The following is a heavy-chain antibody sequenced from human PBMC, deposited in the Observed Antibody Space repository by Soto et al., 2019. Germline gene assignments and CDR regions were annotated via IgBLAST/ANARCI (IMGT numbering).Heavy chain of an antibody. CDR3: AREAGTTGNYYFGMDV. Sequence: QVQLVQSGAEVKKPGASVKVSCKASGYTFIGHYLHWVRQAPGQGLEWLGWTNPSSGATNFAQEVQGRVTMTRDTSISTAYLELSRLRSDDTAVYYCAREAGTTGNYYFGMDVWGQGTTVTVSS. CDR2: TNPSSGAT. CDR1: GYTFIGHY. V-gene: IGHV1-2*02. J-gene: IGHJ6*02. D-gene: IGHD1-7*01.